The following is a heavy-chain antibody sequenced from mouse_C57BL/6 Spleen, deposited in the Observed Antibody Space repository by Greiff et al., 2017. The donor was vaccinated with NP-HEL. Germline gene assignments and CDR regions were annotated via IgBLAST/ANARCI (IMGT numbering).Heavy chain of an antibody. Sequence: QVQLQQSGAELVRPGASVTLSCKASGYTFTDYEMHWVKQTPVHGLEWIGAIDPETGGTAYNQKFKGKAILTADKSSSTAYMELRSLTSEDSAVYYCTRSLKGSIYYYAMDYWGQGTSVTVSS. CDR3: TRSLKGSIYYYAMDY. D-gene: IGHD1-1*01. V-gene: IGHV1-15*01. J-gene: IGHJ4*01. CDR2: IDPETGGT. CDR1: GYTFTDYE.